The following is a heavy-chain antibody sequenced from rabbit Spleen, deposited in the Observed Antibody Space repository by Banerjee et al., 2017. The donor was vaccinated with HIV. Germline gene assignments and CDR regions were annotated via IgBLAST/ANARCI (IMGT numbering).Heavy chain of an antibody. Sequence: QQLEESGGGLVKPGASLTLTCKASGFSFSSGYDMCWVRQAPGKGLEWIACIYVGSSGSTYYATWAKGRFTISKTSSTTVTLQMTSLTAADTATYFCARDAGTSFSTYGMDLWGPGTLAPS. CDR1: GFSFSSGYD. J-gene: IGHJ6*01. CDR2: IYVGSSGST. V-gene: IGHV1S40*01. CDR3: ARDAGTSFSTYGMDL. D-gene: IGHD8-1*01.